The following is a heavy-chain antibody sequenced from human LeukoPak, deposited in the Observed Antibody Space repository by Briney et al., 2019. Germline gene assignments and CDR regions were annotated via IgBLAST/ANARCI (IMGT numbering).Heavy chain of an antibody. CDR1: GYSISSGYY. J-gene: IGHJ4*02. V-gene: IGHV4-38-2*02. Sequence: SETLSLTCTVSGYSISSGYYWGWIRQPPGKGLEWIGSIYHSGSTYYNPSLKSRVTISVDTSKNQFSLKLSSVTAADTAMYYCARHETGPYFDYWGQGTLVTVSS. CDR3: ARHETGPYFDY. D-gene: IGHD1-1*01. CDR2: IYHSGST.